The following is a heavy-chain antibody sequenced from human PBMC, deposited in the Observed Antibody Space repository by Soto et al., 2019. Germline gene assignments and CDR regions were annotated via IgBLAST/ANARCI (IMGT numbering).Heavy chain of an antibody. Sequence: QLHLVQSGAVVKKPGASVTVSCSASGYPVTAYYMHWVRQAPGRGLEWMGGINPATGAAKYTQTFQGRVTMPRDTSTSTVFMELSGMTSEDKAVFYCASGGGVGVAGSAAFDMWGQGTLVTVSS. CDR3: ASGGGVGVAGSAAFDM. CDR1: GYPVTAYY. J-gene: IGHJ3*02. V-gene: IGHV1-2*02. CDR2: INPATGAA. D-gene: IGHD3-3*01.